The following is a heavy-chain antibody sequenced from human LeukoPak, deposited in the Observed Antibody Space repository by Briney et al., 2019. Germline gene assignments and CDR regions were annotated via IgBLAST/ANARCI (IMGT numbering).Heavy chain of an antibody. CDR3: ARDGIAAAGTDWFDP. D-gene: IGHD6-13*01. CDR1: GFTFSDYY. J-gene: IGHJ5*02. Sequence: GGSLRLSCAASGFTFSDYYMSWIRQAPGKGLEWVSYISSSGSTIYYADSVKGRFTISWDNAKNSLYLQMNSLRAEDTAVYYCARDGIAAAGTDWFDPWGQGTLVTVSS. CDR2: ISSSGSTI. V-gene: IGHV3-11*01.